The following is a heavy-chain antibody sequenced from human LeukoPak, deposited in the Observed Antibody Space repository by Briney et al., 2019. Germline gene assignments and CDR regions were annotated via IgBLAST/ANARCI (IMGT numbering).Heavy chain of an antibody. CDR2: INHSGST. V-gene: IGHV4-34*01. D-gene: IGHD3-10*01. CDR3: ARKHGSGRKFPHYYYYYYMDV. Sequence: SETLSLTCAVYGGSFSGYFWSWIRQPPGKGLELIGEINHSGSTNYNPSLKSRVTISVDTSKNQFSLKLNSVTAADTAVYYCARKHGSGRKFPHYYYYYYMDVWGKGTTVTISS. CDR1: GGSFSGYF. J-gene: IGHJ6*03.